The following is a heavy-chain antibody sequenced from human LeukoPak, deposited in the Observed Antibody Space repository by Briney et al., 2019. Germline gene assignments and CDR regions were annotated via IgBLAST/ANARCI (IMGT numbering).Heavy chain of an antibody. V-gene: IGHV3-48*03. J-gene: IGHJ6*03. CDR2: LDSGGDPI. Sequence: PGGSLRLSCAASGFTFSNYEMNWVRQAPGKGLEWISSLDSGGDPIYYVDSVKGRFTISRDNAKNSLFLQMNSLRAEDTAVYYCARGGLYYNYMDVWGNGTTVTVSS. CDR1: GFTFSNYE. CDR3: ARGGLYYNYMDV.